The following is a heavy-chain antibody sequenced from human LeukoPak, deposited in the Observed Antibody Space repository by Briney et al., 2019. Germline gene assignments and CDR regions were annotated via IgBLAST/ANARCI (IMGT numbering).Heavy chain of an antibody. D-gene: IGHD6-19*01. V-gene: IGHV1-2*02. J-gene: IGHJ4*02. CDR2: INPNSGGT. CDR3: AREDSSGWYGLDY. CDR1: GYIFTGYY. Sequence: ASVKVSCKASGYIFTGYYIHWVRQAPGQGLECMGWINPNSGGTNYAQRLQGRVAMTRDTSISTAYMELSRLRSDDTAVYYCAREDSSGWYGLDYWGQGTLVTVSS.